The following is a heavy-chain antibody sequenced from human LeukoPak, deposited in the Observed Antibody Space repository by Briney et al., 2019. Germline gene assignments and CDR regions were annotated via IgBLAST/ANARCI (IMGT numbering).Heavy chain of an antibody. D-gene: IGHD3-3*01. CDR2: IIPIFGTA. V-gene: IGHV1-69*05. J-gene: IGHJ6*03. CDR1: GGTFSSYA. Sequence: SVKVSCKASGGTFSSYAISWVRQAPGQGLEWMGGIIPIFGTANYAQKFQGRVTITTDESTSTAYMELSSLRSEDTAVSYCARERRDYDFWSGYSFYYYYMDVWGKGTTVTVSS. CDR3: ARERRDYDFWSGYSFYYYYMDV.